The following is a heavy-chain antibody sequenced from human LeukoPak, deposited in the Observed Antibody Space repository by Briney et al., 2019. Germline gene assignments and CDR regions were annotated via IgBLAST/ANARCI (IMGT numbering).Heavy chain of an antibody. CDR1: GGTFSSYA. V-gene: IGHV1-69*05. CDR2: IIPIFGTA. Sequence: ASVKVSCKASGGTFSSYAISWVRQAPGQGLERMGRIIPIFGTANYAQKFQGRVTITTDESTSTAYMELSSLRSEDTAVYYCAVVPAAIGYYYMDVWGKGTTVTVSS. D-gene: IGHD2-2*02. CDR3: AVVPAAIGYYYMDV. J-gene: IGHJ6*03.